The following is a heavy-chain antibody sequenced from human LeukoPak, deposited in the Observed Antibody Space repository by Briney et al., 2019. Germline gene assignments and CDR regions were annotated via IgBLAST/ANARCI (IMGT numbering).Heavy chain of an antibody. CDR2: ISSSGSTI. V-gene: IGHV3-48*03. D-gene: IGHD6-19*01. CDR1: GFTFSSYE. J-gene: IGHJ4*02. CDR3: AREQWLVRQFDY. Sequence: GGSLRLSCAASGFTFSSYEMNWVRQAPGKGLEWVSYISSSGSTIYCADSVKGRFTISRDNAKNSLYLQMNSLRAEDTAVYYCAREQWLVRQFDYWGQGTLVTVSS.